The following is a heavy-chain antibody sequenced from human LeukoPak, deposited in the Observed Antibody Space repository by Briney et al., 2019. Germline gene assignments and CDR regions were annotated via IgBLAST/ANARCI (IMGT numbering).Heavy chain of an antibody. Sequence: GGSLRLSCAASGFTFSSYAMSWVRQAPGKGLEWVSAISGSGGSTYYADSVKGRFTISRDNSKNTLYLQMNSLRAEDTAVYYCAKAQNRIAAAATKDRYYYDMDVWGQGTTVTVSS. V-gene: IGHV3-23*01. D-gene: IGHD6-13*01. CDR3: AKAQNRIAAAATKDRYYYDMDV. J-gene: IGHJ6*02. CDR2: ISGSGGST. CDR1: GFTFSSYA.